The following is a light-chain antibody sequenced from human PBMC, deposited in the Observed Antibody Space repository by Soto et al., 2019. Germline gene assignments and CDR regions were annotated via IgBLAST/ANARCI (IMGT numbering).Light chain of an antibody. J-gene: IGLJ2*01. V-gene: IGLV2-14*01. CDR2: DVS. CDR1: SSDVGGYNF. CDR3: GSYTSSSTYVV. Sequence: QSALTQPASVSGSPGQSITISCTGTSSDVGGYNFVSWYQQHPGKAPKLIIYDVSNRPSGVSNRFSGSKSGNTASLTISGLQPEDETDYYCGSYTSSSTYVVFGGGTKLTVL.